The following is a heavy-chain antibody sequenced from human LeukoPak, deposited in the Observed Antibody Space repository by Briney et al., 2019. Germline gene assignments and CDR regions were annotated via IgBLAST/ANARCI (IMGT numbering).Heavy chain of an antibody. CDR1: GFTFSSYA. CDR3: AKLSITMVRGVIGPFDY. J-gene: IGHJ4*02. D-gene: IGHD3-10*01. V-gene: IGHV3-30*04. CDR2: ISYDGSNK. Sequence: PGRSLRLPCAASGFTFSSYAMHWVRQAPGKGLEWVAVISYDGSNKYYADSVKGRFTISRDNSKNTLYLQMNSLRAEDTAVYYCAKLSITMVRGVIGPFDYWGQGTLVTVSS.